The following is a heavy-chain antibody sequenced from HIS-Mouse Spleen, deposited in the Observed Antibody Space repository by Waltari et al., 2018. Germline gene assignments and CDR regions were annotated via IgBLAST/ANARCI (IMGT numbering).Heavy chain of an antibody. Sequence: QVQLVQSGAEVKKPGASVKVSCKASGYTFTGYYMHWVRLAPVQGLEWMGWINPNSGGTNYAQKFQGRVTMTRDTSISTAYMELSRLRSDDTAVYYCARDGPHWGSLRYYFDYWGQGTLVTVSS. J-gene: IGHJ4*02. CDR1: GYTFTGYY. V-gene: IGHV1-2*02. CDR2: INPNSGGT. CDR3: ARDGPHWGSLRYYFDY. D-gene: IGHD7-27*01.